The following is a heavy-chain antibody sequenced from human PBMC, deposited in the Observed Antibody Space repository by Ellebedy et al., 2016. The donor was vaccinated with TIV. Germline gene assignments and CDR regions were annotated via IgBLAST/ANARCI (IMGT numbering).Heavy chain of an antibody. CDR1: GFIFTGSA. CDR2: IGSKANNFAT. D-gene: IGHD6-13*01. J-gene: IGHJ4*02. Sequence: PGGSLRLSCAASGFIFTGSAIHWVRQASGKGLQWVGRIGSKANNFATAYGASMKGTFTIFRDDSQNTAYLQMDSLKTEDTAVYYCTSSGSSSWFHFDYWGQGNLVTVSP. CDR3: TSSGSSSWFHFDY. V-gene: IGHV3-73*01.